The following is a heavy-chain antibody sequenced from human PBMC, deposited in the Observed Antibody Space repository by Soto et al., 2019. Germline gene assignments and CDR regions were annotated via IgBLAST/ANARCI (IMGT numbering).Heavy chain of an antibody. Sequence: EVQLVESGGGLVKPGGSLRLSCAASGFTFSTYTMNWVRQAPGKGLEWVSSITTTSIYAYYGDSVKGRFTISRDNAKNSLYMQMNSRRAEDTAVYYWEREFTGYYYYYAMDVWGQGTAVTVSS. V-gene: IGHV3-21*06. D-gene: IGHD2-8*02. CDR2: ITTTSIYA. J-gene: IGHJ6*02. CDR1: GFTFSTYT. CDR3: EREFTGYYYYYAMDV.